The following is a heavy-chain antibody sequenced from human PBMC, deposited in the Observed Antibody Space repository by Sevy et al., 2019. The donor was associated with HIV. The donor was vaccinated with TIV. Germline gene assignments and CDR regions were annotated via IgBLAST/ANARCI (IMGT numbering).Heavy chain of an antibody. CDR3: ARDQLGSIDY. J-gene: IGHJ4*02. V-gene: IGHV3-30-3*01. CDR1: GFTFSTYA. Sequence: GGSLRLSCAVPGFTFSTYAMHWVRQAPGKGLECVAIVSSDGSEINYADSVKGRFTISRDNSRNTLYLQMNSLRTEDTALYYCARDQLGSIDYWDQGTLVTVSS. D-gene: IGHD7-27*01. CDR2: VSSDGSEI.